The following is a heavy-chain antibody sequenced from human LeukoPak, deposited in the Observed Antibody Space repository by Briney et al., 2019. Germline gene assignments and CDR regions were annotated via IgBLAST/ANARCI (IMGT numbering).Heavy chain of an antibody. V-gene: IGHV3-33*01. CDR1: GFTFSSYG. J-gene: IGHJ3*02. Sequence: GGSLRLSCAASGFTFSSYGFHWVRQAPGKGLEWVAIIWYDGSRDYYADFVKGRLTISRDNSKNTLYLQMNSLRAEDTAVYYCARDRAYGFDIWGQGTMVTVSS. CDR3: ARDRAYGFDI. CDR2: IWYDGSRD.